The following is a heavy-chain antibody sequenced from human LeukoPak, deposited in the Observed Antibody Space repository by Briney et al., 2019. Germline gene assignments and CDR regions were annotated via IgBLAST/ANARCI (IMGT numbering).Heavy chain of an antibody. J-gene: IGHJ4*02. D-gene: IGHD4-23*01. V-gene: IGHV3-23*01. CDR3: AKGRGATVVANFDY. Sequence: QSGGSLRLSCAASGLTFSGYGMNWVRQAPGKGLEWVSGIGGSGGNTYYADSVKGRLTISRDNSKNTLYLQMNSLRAEDTAVYYCAKGRGATVVANFDYWGQGTLVTVSS. CDR2: IGGSGGNT. CDR1: GLTFSGYG.